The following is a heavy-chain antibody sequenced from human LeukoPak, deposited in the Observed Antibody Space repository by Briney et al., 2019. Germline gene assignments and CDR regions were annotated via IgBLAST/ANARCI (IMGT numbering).Heavy chain of an antibody. J-gene: IGHJ4*02. D-gene: IGHD6-13*01. V-gene: IGHV3-23*01. Sequence: GGSLRLSCTASGVTLSSYAMSWARQAPGKGLEWVSGISSSGSGGNTYYADSVKGRFTVSRDNAKNTLYLQVNNLRAEDTAVYYCARGPSSNWSGLDFWGQGTLLTVSS. CDR1: GVTLSSYA. CDR3: ARGPSSNWSGLDF. CDR2: ISSSGSGGNT.